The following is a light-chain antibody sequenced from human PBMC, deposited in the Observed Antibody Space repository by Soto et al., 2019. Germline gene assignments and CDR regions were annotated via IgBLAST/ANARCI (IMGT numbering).Light chain of an antibody. CDR3: QQYSSSPHIYT. V-gene: IGKV3-20*01. Sequence: EIVLTQSPGTLSLSSGERATLSCRASQTVSSSYLAWYQQKPGQAPRLLIYGASSRATGIPDRFTGSGSGTDFTLTISRLEPEDFAVYYCQQYSSSPHIYTFGQGTKVEIK. CDR2: GAS. CDR1: QTVSSSY. J-gene: IGKJ2*01.